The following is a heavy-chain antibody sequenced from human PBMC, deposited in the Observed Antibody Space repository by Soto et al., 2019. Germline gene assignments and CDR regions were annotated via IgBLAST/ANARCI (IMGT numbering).Heavy chain of an antibody. D-gene: IGHD1-1*01. CDR3: ARLRIQSGNFRSFDY. CDR1: GYRFTSHW. V-gene: IGHV5-51*01. Sequence: PGESLKISCEDSGYRFTSHWIAWVRQMPGKGLEWMGTIYVDDSDTTYSPSFQGQVTISADKSSSSAYLQWSSLKASDSAMYYCARLRIQSGNFRSFDYWGQGTLVTVSS. CDR2: IYVDDSDT. J-gene: IGHJ4*02.